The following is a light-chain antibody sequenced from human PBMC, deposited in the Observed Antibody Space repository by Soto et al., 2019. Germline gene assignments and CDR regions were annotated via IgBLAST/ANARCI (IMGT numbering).Light chain of an antibody. V-gene: IGLV1-51*01. CDR2: DND. Sequence: QSVLTQPPSVSAAPGQKVTISCSGSSSNIGDNHVSWYQQFPGTAPKLLIYDNDNRPSGIPDRVSASKSGTSASLAITGLQPGDEADYYCGAWDSSLSVWLFGGGTKLTVL. CDR1: SSNIGDNH. J-gene: IGLJ3*02. CDR3: GAWDSSLSVWL.